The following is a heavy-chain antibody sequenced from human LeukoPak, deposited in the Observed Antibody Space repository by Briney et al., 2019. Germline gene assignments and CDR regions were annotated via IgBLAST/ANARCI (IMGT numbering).Heavy chain of an antibody. V-gene: IGHV4-4*09. CDR1: GGSISSYY. J-gene: IGHJ3*02. CDR3: ARHVVRRDGYNEAFDI. D-gene: IGHD5-24*01. CDR2: IYTSGST. Sequence: PSQTLSLTCTVSGGSISSYYWSWIRQPPGKGLEWVGYIYTSGSTNYNPSLKSRVTISVDTSKNQFSLKLSSVTAADTAVYYCARHVVRRDGYNEAFDIWGQGTMVTVSS.